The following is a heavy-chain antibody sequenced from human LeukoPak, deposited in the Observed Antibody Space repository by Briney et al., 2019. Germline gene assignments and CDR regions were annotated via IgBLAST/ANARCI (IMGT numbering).Heavy chain of an antibody. V-gene: IGHV3-74*01. CDR1: GLTFSSHW. Sequence: PGGSLRLSCAASGLTFSSHWMHWVRQAPGKGLVWVSRSTNDGSSTTYADSVKGRFTISRDNAKNTLYLQMNSLRAEDTAVYYCARELLWFGERLFDYWGQGTLVTVSS. CDR3: ARELLWFGERLFDY. D-gene: IGHD3-10*01. CDR2: STNDGSST. J-gene: IGHJ4*02.